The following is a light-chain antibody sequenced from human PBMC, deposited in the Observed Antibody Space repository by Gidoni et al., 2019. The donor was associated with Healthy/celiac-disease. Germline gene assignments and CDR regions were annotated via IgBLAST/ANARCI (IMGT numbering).Light chain of an antibody. CDR1: QGISSY. CDR3: QQLNSYPQIT. Sequence: DIQLTQSPSFLSASVGDRVTITCRASQGISSYLAWYQQKPGKAPKLLIYAASTLQSGVPSRVSGSGSGTEFTLTLSSLQPEDLATYYCQQLNSYPQITFGQXTRLEIK. V-gene: IGKV1-9*01. CDR2: AAS. J-gene: IGKJ5*01.